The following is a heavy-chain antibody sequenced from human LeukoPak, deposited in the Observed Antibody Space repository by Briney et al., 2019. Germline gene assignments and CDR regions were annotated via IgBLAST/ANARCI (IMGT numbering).Heavy chain of an antibody. CDR1: GYSFNSYW. CDR2: IYPGDSDT. D-gene: IGHD3-22*01. CDR3: ARRQYDDSSGYLFNAFDI. J-gene: IGHJ3*02. Sequence: GESLKISCKGYGYSFNSYWIGWVRQMPGKGLEWMGIIYPGDSDTRYTPSFQGQVTISGDKSINTAYLHWSSLKASDTAMYYCARRQYDDSSGYLFNAFDIWGQGTMVTVSS. V-gene: IGHV5-51*01.